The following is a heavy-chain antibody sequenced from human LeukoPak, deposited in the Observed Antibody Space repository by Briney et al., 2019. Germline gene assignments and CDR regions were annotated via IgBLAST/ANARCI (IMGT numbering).Heavy chain of an antibody. Sequence: GGSLRLSCTASGFNFNTYAMTWVRQAPGQGLEWLSVISGSGGLTDYADSAKGRFTISRDNSKNTVYLQMNSLRAEDTAVYYCSRSRRSGYHNEPTDYWGQGTLVTVSS. CDR2: ISGSGGLT. CDR1: GFNFNTYA. V-gene: IGHV3-23*01. D-gene: IGHD3-3*01. CDR3: SRSRRSGYHNEPTDY. J-gene: IGHJ4*02.